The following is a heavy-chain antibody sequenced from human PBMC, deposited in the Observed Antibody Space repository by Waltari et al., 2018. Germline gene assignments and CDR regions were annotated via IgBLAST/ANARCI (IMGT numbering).Heavy chain of an antibody. D-gene: IGHD1-26*01. V-gene: IGHV4-59*11. CDR1: GGSISSHY. CDR3: ARRSGSYFGMGYYYYYMDV. CDR2: IYYRGST. Sequence: QVQLQESGPGLVKPSETLSLTCTVSGGSISSHYWSWIRQPPGKGLEWIGYIYYRGSTHEHPPHKSRVTRSVDTSKNQFSLKLSSVTAADTAVYYCARRSGSYFGMGYYYYYMDVWGKGTTVTVSS. J-gene: IGHJ6*03.